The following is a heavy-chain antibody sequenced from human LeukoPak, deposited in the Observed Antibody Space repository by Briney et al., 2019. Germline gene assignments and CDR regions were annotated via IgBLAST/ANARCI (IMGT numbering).Heavy chain of an antibody. Sequence: GGSLRLSCAASGITVSSEYMTWVRQAPGKGLEWVSYISSSSSTIYYADSVKGRFTISRDNAKNSLYLQMNTLRAEDTAVYYCARDRHKYNYDSGGYPPYWGQGTLVTVSS. CDR3: ARDRHKYNYDSGGYPPY. CDR1: GITVSSEY. V-gene: IGHV3-48*01. CDR2: ISSSSSTI. J-gene: IGHJ4*02. D-gene: IGHD3-22*01.